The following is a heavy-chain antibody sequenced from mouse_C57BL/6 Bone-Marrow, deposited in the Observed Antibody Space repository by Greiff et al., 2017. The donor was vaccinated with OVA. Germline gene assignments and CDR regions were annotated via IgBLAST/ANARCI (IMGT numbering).Heavy chain of an antibody. CDR2: INPNNGGT. J-gene: IGHJ1*03. CDR1: GYTFTDYY. Sequence: VQLQQSGPELVKPGASVKISCKASGYTFTDYYMNWVKQSHGKSLEWIGDINPNNGGTSYNQKFKGKATLTVDKSSSTAYMELRSLTSEDSAVYYCARLGAFYYLDVWGTGTTVTVSS. D-gene: IGHD2-3*01. CDR3: ARLGAFYYLDV. V-gene: IGHV1-26*01.